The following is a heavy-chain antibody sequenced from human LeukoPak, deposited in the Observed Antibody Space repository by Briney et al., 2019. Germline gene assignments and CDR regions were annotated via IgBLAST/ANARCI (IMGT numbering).Heavy chain of an antibody. CDR3: VRRQGIVVVVAAERSPYVMDV. D-gene: IGHD2-15*01. Sequence: SETLSLICAVYGESFSGYYWSWIRQPPGKGLEWIGEINHSGSTNYNPSLKSRVTISVDTSKNQFSLKLSSVTAADSAVYYCVRRQGIVVVVAAERSPYVMDVWGQGTTVTVSS. CDR2: INHSGST. V-gene: IGHV4-34*01. CDR1: GESFSGYY. J-gene: IGHJ6*02.